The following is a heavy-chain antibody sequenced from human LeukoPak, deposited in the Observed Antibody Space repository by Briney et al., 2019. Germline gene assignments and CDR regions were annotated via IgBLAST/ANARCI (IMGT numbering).Heavy chain of an antibody. CDR1: GFTFSSYE. CDR2: ISSSGTII. V-gene: IGHV3-48*03. CDR3: ARAMTS. D-gene: IGHD4-11*01. J-gene: IGHJ4*02. Sequence: AGSLRLSCTASGFTFSSYEMNWVRQAPGKGLEWVSQISSSGTIIYYADSVKGRFTISRDNAKNPLYLQMNSLRAEDTAVYYCARAMTSWGQGTPVTVSS.